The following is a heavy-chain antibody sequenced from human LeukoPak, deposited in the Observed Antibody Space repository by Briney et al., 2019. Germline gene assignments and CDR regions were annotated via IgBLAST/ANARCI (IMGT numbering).Heavy chain of an antibody. CDR2: IYHSGST. D-gene: IGHD3-10*01. J-gene: IGHJ4*02. V-gene: IGHV4-30-2*02. Sequence: PSETLSLTCTVSGGSISSGGYYWSWIRQPPGKGLEWIGYIYHSGSTYYNPSLKSRVTISVDRSKNQFSLKLSSVTAADTAVYYCARFDYYGSGSHDYWGQGTLVTVSS. CDR1: GGSISSGGYY. CDR3: ARFDYYGSGSHDY.